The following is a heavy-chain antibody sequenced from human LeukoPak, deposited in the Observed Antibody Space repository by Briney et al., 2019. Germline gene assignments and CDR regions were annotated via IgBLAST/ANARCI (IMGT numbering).Heavy chain of an antibody. V-gene: IGHV4-39*01. J-gene: IGHJ5*02. CDR2: IYYSGST. CDR1: GGSISSSGYY. CDR3: ARHEYSGSYYGLSWFDP. Sequence: SETLSLTCTVSGGSISSSGYYWGWIRQPPGKGLEWIASIYYSGSTYYNPSLKSRVTISVDTSKNQLSLKLSSLTAADTAVYYCARHEYSGSYYGLSWFDPWGQGTLVIVSS. D-gene: IGHD1-26*01.